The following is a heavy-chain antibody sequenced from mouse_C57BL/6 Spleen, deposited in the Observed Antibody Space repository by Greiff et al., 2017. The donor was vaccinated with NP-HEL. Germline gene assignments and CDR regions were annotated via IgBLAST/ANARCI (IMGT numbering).Heavy chain of an antibody. J-gene: IGHJ3*01. CDR2: IYPGDGDT. D-gene: IGHD4-1*01. CDR1: GYAFSSSW. V-gene: IGHV1-82*01. CDR3: ARSLLGRGFAY. Sequence: VQRVESGPELVKPGASVKISCKASGYAFSSSWMNWVKQRPGKGLEWIGRIYPGDGDTNYNGKFKGKATLTADKSSSTAYMQLSSLTSEDSAVYFCARSLLGRGFAYWGQGTLVTVSA.